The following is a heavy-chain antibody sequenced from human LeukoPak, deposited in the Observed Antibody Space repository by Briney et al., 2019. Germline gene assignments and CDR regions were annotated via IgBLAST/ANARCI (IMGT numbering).Heavy chain of an antibody. Sequence: VASVTVSCKASGYTFTSYAMHWVRQAPGQRLEWMGWINAGNGNTKYSQKFQGRVTITRDTSASTAYMELSSLRSEDTAVYYCARDRSLLGLDGLGQGTTVTGSS. CDR2: INAGNGNT. CDR1: GYTFTSYA. V-gene: IGHV1-3*01. D-gene: IGHD1-26*01. J-gene: IGHJ6*02. CDR3: ARDRSLLGLDG.